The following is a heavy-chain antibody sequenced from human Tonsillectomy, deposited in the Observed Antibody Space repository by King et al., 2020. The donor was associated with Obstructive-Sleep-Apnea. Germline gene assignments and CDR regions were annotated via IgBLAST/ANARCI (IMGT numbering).Heavy chain of an antibody. CDR2: IYHSGST. V-gene: IGHV4-38-2*02. Sequence: QLQESGPGLVKPSETLSLTCTVSGYSISSGYYWGWIRQPPGKGLEWIGSIYHSGSTYYNPSLKSRVTISVDTSKNPFSLKLSSVTAADTAVYYCARVPLGARYFDYWGQGTLVTVSS. CDR1: GYSISSGYY. D-gene: IGHD1-26*01. J-gene: IGHJ4*02. CDR3: ARVPLGARYFDY.